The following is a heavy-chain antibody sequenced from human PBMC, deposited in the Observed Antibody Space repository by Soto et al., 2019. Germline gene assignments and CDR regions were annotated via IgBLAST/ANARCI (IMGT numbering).Heavy chain of an antibody. CDR2: IYPTGKT. Sequence: PSETLSLTCTVSNGSISSGGYSWSWIRQTPGKGLEWIGYIYPTGKTYYNPSLKNRATLSIDTSQNQFSLQLTSVTAADTAVYYCARETSSPGYYGMDVWGQGTTVTVSS. CDR1: NGSISSGGYS. CDR3: ARETSSPGYYGMDV. J-gene: IGHJ6*02. V-gene: IGHV4-30-2*01. D-gene: IGHD2-2*01.